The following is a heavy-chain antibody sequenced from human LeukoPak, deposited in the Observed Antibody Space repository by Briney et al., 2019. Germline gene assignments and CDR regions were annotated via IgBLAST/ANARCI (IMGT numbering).Heavy chain of an antibody. CDR1: GGTFSSYA. V-gene: IGHV1-69*01. CDR3: ARDLSPSGAFDI. D-gene: IGHD2/OR15-2a*01. J-gene: IGHJ3*02. Sequence: SVKVSCKASGGTFSSYAISWVRQAPGQGLEWMGGVIPIFGTANYAQKFQGRVTITADESTSTAYMELSSLRSEDTAVYYCARDLSPSGAFDIWGQGTMVTVSS. CDR2: VIPIFGTA.